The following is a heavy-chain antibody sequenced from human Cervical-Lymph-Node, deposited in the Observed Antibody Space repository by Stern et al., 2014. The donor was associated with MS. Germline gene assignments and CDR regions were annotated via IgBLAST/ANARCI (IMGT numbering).Heavy chain of an antibody. D-gene: IGHD5-24*01. Sequence: QVQLVQSGAEVKNPGSSVKVSCKSSGDTFDRLAISWVRQAPGQGLEWMGRITPVADSTKYAQKFQDRVTITADKSTRTAYMELSSLTSKDTAVYYCARSLMAVLSEAPLDFWGHGTLVTVTS. J-gene: IGHJ4*01. CDR2: ITPVADST. V-gene: IGHV1-69*06. CDR3: ARSLMAVLSEAPLDF. CDR1: GDTFDRLA.